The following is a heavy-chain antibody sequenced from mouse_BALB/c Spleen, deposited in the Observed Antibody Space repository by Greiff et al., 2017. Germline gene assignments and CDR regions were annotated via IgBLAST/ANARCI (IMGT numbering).Heavy chain of an antibody. CDR1: GFNIKDYY. CDR2: IDPENGNT. J-gene: IGHJ3*01. Sequence: EVQLQQSGAELVRPGALVKLSCKASGFNIKDYYMHWVKQRPEQGLEWIGWIDPENGNTIYDPKFQGKASITADTSSNTAYLQLSSLTSEDTAVYYCARSGRYDPFAYWGQGTLVTVSA. V-gene: IGHV14-1*02. CDR3: ARSGRYDPFAY. D-gene: IGHD2-14*01.